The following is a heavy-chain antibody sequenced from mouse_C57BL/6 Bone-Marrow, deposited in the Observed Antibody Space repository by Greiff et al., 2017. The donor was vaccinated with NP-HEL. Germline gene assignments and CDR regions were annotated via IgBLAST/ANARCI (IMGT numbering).Heavy chain of an antibody. V-gene: IGHV5-4*01. CDR1: GFTFSSYA. J-gene: IGHJ3*01. D-gene: IGHD2-4*01. CDR3: AREEGADYAWFAY. Sequence: EVKVVESGGGLVKPGGSLKLSCAASGFTFSSYAMSWVRQTPEKRLEWVATISDGGSYTYYPDNVKGRFTISRDNAKNNLYLQMSHLKSEDTAMYYCAREEGADYAWFAYWGQGTLVTVSA. CDR2: ISDGGSYT.